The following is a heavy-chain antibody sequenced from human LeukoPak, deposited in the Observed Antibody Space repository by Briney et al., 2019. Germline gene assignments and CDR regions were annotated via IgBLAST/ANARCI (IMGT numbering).Heavy chain of an antibody. CDR3: ARVGSTDSPHAFDI. Sequence: PGGSLRPSCAASGFTFSSYWMDWVRQAPGRGLVWVSGINSDGIMTRYAESVKGRFTISRDNAKNTLYLLMNSLRVEDTAVYYCARVGSTDSPHAFDIWGQGTTVTVSS. CDR2: INSDGIMT. CDR1: GFTFSSYW. D-gene: IGHD3-22*01. V-gene: IGHV3-74*01. J-gene: IGHJ3*02.